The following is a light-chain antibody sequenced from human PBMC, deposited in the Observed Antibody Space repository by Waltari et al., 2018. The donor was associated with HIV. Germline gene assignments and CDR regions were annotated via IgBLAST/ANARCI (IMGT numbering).Light chain of an antibody. Sequence: EIVMTQSPATLSVSPGVRATLSCRASQRVSSNLAWYQQRPGQAPRLLIYGASTRATGIPARFSGIGSGTEFTLTISSLQSEDLAVDYCQQCNNWPRTFGQGTKVE. CDR2: GAS. J-gene: IGKJ1*01. V-gene: IGKV3-15*01. CDR3: QQCNNWPRT. CDR1: QRVSSN.